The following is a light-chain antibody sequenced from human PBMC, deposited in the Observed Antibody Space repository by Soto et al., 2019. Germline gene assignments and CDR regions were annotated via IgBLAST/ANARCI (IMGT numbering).Light chain of an antibody. Sequence: EIVLTQSPGTLSLSPGERATLSCRSSHSVSSNYLAWYQQKPGQAPRLLIYDVSSRATGIPDRFSGSGSGTDLSLTISRLEPVDFAVYYCPQYGISPTFGQGTKVEIK. V-gene: IGKV3-20*01. CDR2: DVS. CDR3: PQYGISPT. J-gene: IGKJ1*01. CDR1: HSVSSNY.